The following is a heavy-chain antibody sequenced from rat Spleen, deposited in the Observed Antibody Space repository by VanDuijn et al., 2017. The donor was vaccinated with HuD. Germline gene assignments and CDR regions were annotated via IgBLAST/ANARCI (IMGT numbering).Heavy chain of an antibody. D-gene: IGHD1-2*01. CDR2: IWGNGNT. V-gene: IGHV2-13*01. J-gene: IGHJ2*01. CDR3: ARADVAGLSTDGI. CDR1: GFSLSNYG. Sequence: QVHLKESGPGLVQPSQTLSLTCTVSGFSLSNYGVIWVRQPPGKGLEWMGVIWGNGNTNYNSPLKSRLSISRDTSKSQIYLKMNSLQIDDTATYFCARADVAGLSTDGIWGQGIMVTVSS.